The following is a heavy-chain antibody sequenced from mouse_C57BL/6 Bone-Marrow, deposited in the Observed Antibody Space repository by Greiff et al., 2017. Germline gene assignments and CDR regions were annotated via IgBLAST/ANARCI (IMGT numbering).Heavy chain of an antibody. CDR3: ARRWFAY. CDR2: ISSGSSTI. J-gene: IGHJ3*01. Sequence: EVQRVESGGSFVTPGGSLKLSCAASGFTFSDSGLHWVRQAPEKGLGWVAYISSGSSTIYYADTVKGRFTISRDNAKNTLFLQMTSLRSEDTAMYYCARRWFAYWGQGTLVTVSA. CDR1: GFTFSDSG. V-gene: IGHV5-17*01.